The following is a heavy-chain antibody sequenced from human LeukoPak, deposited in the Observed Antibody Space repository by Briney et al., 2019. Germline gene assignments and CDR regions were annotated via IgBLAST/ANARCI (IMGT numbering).Heavy chain of an antibody. V-gene: IGHV3-7*01. CDR3: ARGVDRLSH. CDR1: GFTFSSYW. Sequence: GGSLRLSCAASGFTFSSYWMSWVRQAPGKGLEWVANIKPDGSDKYYADSVKGRFTNSRDNAKNTLYLQRNSLRAEDTAVYYCARGVDRLSHWGQGALVTVSS. J-gene: IGHJ4*02. CDR2: IKPDGSDK. D-gene: IGHD3-22*01.